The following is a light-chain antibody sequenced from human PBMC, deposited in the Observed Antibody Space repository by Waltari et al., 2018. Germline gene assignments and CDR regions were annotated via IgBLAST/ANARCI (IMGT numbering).Light chain of an antibody. J-gene: IGKJ2*02. CDR2: WAS. V-gene: IGKV4-1*01. CDR1: QSLLYSPSNKNY. CDR3: QQHYISPCT. Sequence: DIAVTQSPDSLAVSLGERATINCKSSQSLLYSPSNKNYLAWYQQKAGQPPRLLISWASARESGVPDRFSGSGSGTDFTLTISSLQAEDVAVYYCQQHYISPCTFGQGTKLEIK.